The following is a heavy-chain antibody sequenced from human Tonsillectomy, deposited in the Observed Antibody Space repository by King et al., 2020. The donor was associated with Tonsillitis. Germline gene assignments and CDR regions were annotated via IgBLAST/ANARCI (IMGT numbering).Heavy chain of an antibody. V-gene: IGHV3-33*06. D-gene: IGHD2-2*01. CDR3: AKGCGTLGTCSRTNCYRGSGGMDV. Sequence: VQLVESGGGVVQPGGSLRLSCAASGFTFSNSGMHWVRQAPGKGLEWVAIIWYDGSNKYYADSVKGRFTISRDNSKNTLYLQMNSLRVEDTAVYYCAKGCGTLGTCSRTNCYRGSGGMDVWGQGTTATVSS. J-gene: IGHJ6*02. CDR1: GFTFSNSG. CDR2: IWYDGSNK.